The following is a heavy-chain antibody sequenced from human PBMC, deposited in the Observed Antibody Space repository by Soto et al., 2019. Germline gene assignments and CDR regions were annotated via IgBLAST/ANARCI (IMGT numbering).Heavy chain of an antibody. CDR3: ARDRGYCGGDCYAPFFDY. J-gene: IGHJ4*02. CDR1: GGSISSYY. CDR2: IYYSGST. Sequence: SETLSLTCTVSGGSISSYYWSWIRQPPGKGLEWIGYIYYSGSTNYNPSLKSRVTISVDTSKNQFSLKLSSVTAADTAVYYCARDRGYCGGDCYAPFFDYWGQGTLVTVSS. D-gene: IGHD2-21*02. V-gene: IGHV4-59*01.